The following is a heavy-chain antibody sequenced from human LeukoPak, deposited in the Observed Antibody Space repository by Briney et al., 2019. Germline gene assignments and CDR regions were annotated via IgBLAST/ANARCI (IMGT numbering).Heavy chain of an antibody. V-gene: IGHV3-30*02. CDR2: IRYDGSNK. CDR1: GFTLSSYG. J-gene: IGHJ4*02. CDR3: AKVTYSGQLYDY. D-gene: IGHD5-12*01. Sequence: GGSLRLSCAASGFTLSSYGMHWVRQAPGKGLEWLAFIRYDGSNKYYADSVKGRFTISRDNSKNTLYLQMNSLRAEDTAVYYCAKVTYSGQLYDYWGQGTLVTVSS.